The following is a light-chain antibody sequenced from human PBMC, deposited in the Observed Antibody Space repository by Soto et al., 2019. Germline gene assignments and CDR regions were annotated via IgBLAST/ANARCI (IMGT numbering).Light chain of an antibody. Sequence: DLQMTQSPSSLSASVGDRVTITCRASQSISSYLNWYQQKPGKAPKLLIYAASSLQSGVPSRFSGSGSGTDFTLTISSLQPEDFATYYCQQSLAFGQGTKVEIK. CDR1: QSISSY. J-gene: IGKJ1*01. CDR2: AAS. V-gene: IGKV1-39*01. CDR3: QQSLA.